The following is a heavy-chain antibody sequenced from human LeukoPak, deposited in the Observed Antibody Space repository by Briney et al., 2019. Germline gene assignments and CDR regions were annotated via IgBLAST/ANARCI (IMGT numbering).Heavy chain of an antibody. CDR2: INCDGSST. J-gene: IGHJ4*02. V-gene: IGHV3-74*01. D-gene: IGHD5-18*01. CDR3: TSVGKAMWIRDY. CDR1: GFTFRSYW. Sequence: GGTLRLSCAASGFTFRSYWMHWVRQAPGKGLVWVARINCDGSSTSNADSVKGRFAISRDNDKNTRYLQMNSLRVGDTAVCYCTSVGKAMWIRDYWGQGTLVTIS.